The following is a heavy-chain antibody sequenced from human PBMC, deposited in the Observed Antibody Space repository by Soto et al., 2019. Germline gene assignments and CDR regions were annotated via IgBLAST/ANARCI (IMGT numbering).Heavy chain of an antibody. J-gene: IGHJ4*02. CDR3: TSGVHWNDVSDY. D-gene: IGHD1-1*01. CDR2: IYSNGRT. V-gene: IGHV4-59*01. Sequence: PSETLSLTCTVSGGSISSYYWTWIRQPPGKGLEWIGYIYSNGRTNYNPSLKSRVTISVDTSKNQFSLKLRSVTAADTAVYYCTSGVHWNDVSDYWGQGTMVTVYS. CDR1: GGSISSYY.